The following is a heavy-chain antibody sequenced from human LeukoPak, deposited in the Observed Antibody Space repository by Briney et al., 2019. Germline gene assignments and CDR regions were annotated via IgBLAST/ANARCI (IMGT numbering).Heavy chain of an antibody. CDR1: GFTFSNFA. J-gene: IGHJ4*02. V-gene: IGHV3-21*01. CDR3: ARIGAGSSRDY. D-gene: IGHD6-13*01. Sequence: GGCLSLSRASSGFTFSNFAMTGVRQAPGKGMEGVSSIVGSSSTYYADSLKGRFTISRDNAKNSLYLQMNSLRAEDTAVYYCARIGAGSSRDYWGQGTLVTVSS. CDR2: IVGSSST.